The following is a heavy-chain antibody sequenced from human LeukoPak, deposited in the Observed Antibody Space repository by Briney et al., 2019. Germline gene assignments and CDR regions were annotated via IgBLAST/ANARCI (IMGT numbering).Heavy chain of an antibody. D-gene: IGHD3-10*01. CDR2: IYYLGST. V-gene: IGHV4-59*01. J-gene: IGHJ2*01. CDR3: ARDRPGSYWYFDL. Sequence: TSETLSLTCTVSGGSTSSYYWSWIRQPPGKGLEWVGHIYYLGSTNYNPSLKSRVTISIDTSKNYFSLKLNSVIAADTAVYYCARDRPGSYWYFDLWGRGTLVTVSS. CDR1: GGSTSSYY.